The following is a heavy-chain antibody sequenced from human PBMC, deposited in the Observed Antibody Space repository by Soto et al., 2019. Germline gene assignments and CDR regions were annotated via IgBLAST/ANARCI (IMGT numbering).Heavy chain of an antibody. D-gene: IGHD6-6*01. J-gene: IGHJ4*02. CDR2: IHPDGSDT. Sequence: PGASLKISCKASGYTFTSHRIGWVRQMPGKGLEWMGIIHPDGSDTRYSPSFQGQVTISADKSISTAYLQWSSLKASDTAVYYCARRRRSTSSGDFWGQGTLVTVSS. V-gene: IGHV5-51*01. CDR3: ARRRRSTSSGDF. CDR1: GYTFTSHR.